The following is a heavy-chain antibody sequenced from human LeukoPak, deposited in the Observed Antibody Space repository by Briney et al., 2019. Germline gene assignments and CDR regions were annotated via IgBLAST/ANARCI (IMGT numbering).Heavy chain of an antibody. Sequence: GGSLRLSCAASGFTFSSYAMCWVRQSPGTGLRWVSVVSGGGTSTNYGASVKGRFTTSRDNSKNTLYLQMDSLRVEDTAVYFCAKGLYFGSGRYYFDSWGQGTLVTVSP. CDR1: GFTFSSYA. CDR3: AKGLYFGSGRYYFDS. D-gene: IGHD3-10*01. V-gene: IGHV3-23*01. J-gene: IGHJ4*02. CDR2: VSGGGTST.